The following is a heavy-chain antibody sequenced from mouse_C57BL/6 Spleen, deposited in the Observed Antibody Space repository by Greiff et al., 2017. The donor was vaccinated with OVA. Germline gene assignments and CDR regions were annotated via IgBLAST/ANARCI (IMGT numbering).Heavy chain of an antibody. V-gene: IGHV1-50*01. CDR1: GYTFTSYW. CDR2: IDPSDSYT. D-gene: IGHD2-5*01. CDR3: ARDYSNSFAY. Sequence: QVQLKQPGAELVKPGASVKLSCKASGYTFTSYWMQWVKQRPGQGLEWIGEIDPSDSYTNYNQKFKGKATLTVDTSSSTAYMQLSSLTSEDSAVYYCARDYSNSFAYWGQGTLVTVSA. J-gene: IGHJ3*01.